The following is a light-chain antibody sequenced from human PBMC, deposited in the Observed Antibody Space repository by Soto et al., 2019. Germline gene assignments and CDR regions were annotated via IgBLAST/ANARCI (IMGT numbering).Light chain of an antibody. CDR2: GAS. CDR1: QGVSRK. J-gene: IGKJ4*01. Sequence: EIMMTQSPFTLSVSPGERVTLSCRASQGVSRKLAWYQHKSGQAPRLLISGASTGATGIPARFSGSGSGTEFTLTISSLQSEDCAIYYCQQYYTWPITFGGGTKVDIK. CDR3: QQYYTWPIT. V-gene: IGKV3-15*01.